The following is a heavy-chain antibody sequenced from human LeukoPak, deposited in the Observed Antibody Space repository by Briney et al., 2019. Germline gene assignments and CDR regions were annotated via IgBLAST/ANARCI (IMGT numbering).Heavy chain of an antibody. CDR1: GFTFNNYA. Sequence: PGRSLRLSCAASGFTFNNYAMHWVRQAPGKGLEWVSYISSTGSNIYYADSVKGRFTISRDNAKNSLYLLMNSLRTEDTAVYYCAATYYYDGSGDYWGQGTLVTVSS. D-gene: IGHD3-22*01. CDR3: AATYYYDGSGDY. J-gene: IGHJ4*02. CDR2: ISSTGSNI. V-gene: IGHV3-48*03.